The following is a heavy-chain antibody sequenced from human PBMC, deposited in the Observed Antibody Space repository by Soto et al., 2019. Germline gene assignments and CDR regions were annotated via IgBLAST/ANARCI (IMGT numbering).Heavy chain of an antibody. V-gene: IGHV4-31*03. D-gene: IGHD3-3*01. Sequence: QVQLQESGPGLVKPSQTLSLTCTVSGGSISSGDYYWSWIRQHPGKGLEWIGYIYYSGSTYYNPSLKSRVTRAVDTSKNPFSLKLSSVTAAATAVYSWARWWSGSRKGFDPWGQGTLVAVSS. CDR1: GGSISSGDYY. CDR2: IYYSGST. J-gene: IGHJ5*02. CDR3: ARWWSGSRKGFDP.